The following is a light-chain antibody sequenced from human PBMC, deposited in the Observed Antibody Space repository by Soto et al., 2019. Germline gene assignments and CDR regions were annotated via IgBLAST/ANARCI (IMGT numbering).Light chain of an antibody. CDR1: QSVSSY. CDR3: QHRSNFIFT. CDR2: DAS. V-gene: IGKV3-11*01. Sequence: EIVLTQSPATRSLSPGERATLSCRASQSVSSYLAWYQQKPGQAPRLLIYDASNRATVIPARFSGSGSATDFTLTIISLEPEDFAVYYFQHRSNFIFTFGPGTKVHL. J-gene: IGKJ3*01.